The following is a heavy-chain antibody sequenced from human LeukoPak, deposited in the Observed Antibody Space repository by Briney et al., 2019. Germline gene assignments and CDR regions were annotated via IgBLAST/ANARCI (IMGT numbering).Heavy chain of an antibody. V-gene: IGHV1-8*01. CDR1: GYPFTNYE. J-gene: IGHJ4*02. Sequence: ASVKVSCKASGYPFTNYEVHWVRQASGHGLEWMGWMNSNSGFTGYAQKFRGRVTMTRDTSISTAYMELSSLRSEDTAAYYCARGGIRSSGSLRTFDLWGQGTLVTVSS. CDR3: ARGGIRSSGSLRTFDL. D-gene: IGHD3-22*01. CDR2: MNSNSGFT.